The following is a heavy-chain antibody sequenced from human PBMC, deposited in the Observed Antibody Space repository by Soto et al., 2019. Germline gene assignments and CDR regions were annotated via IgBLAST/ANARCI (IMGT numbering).Heavy chain of an antibody. CDR1: GFTFSHHA. J-gene: IGHJ4*02. CDR2: ISNSGGIP. D-gene: IGHD3-3*01. Sequence: EVHLLESGGDLVQPGESLRLSCAASGFTFSHHAMSWVRQAPGKGLEWVSAISNSGGIPFYADSVRGRFTISRDNSKNTLYLQMNSLRADDTAVYYCAKDSFGVVTSFDYCGQGTLVTVSS. V-gene: IGHV3-23*01. CDR3: AKDSFGVVTSFDY.